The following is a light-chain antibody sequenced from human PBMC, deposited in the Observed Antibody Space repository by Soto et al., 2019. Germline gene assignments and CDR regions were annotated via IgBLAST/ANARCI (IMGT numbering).Light chain of an antibody. CDR2: GAS. CDR1: QSVSNN. V-gene: IGKV3-15*01. J-gene: IGKJ1*01. Sequence: EIVMTQSPATLSVSPGERATLSCRASQSVSNNLAWYQQKPGQAPSLLISGASTRATGIPDRFTGSGYGTEFTLTISSLQSENFAVYYCKQYNNWWTFGQGAKVEIK. CDR3: KQYNNWWT.